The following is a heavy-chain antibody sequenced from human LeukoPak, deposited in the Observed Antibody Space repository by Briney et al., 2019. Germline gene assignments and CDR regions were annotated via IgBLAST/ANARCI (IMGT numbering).Heavy chain of an antibody. V-gene: IGHV3-21*06. Sequence: GGSLRLSCAASGFTFTSYSMSWVRQAPGKGLEWVSFISSSSSYIYYADSVKGRFTISRDNAKNSLYLQMNSLRAEDTAVYYCAREAVVISYYFDYWGQGTLVTVSS. CDR1: GFTFTSYS. CDR2: ISSSSSYI. D-gene: IGHD2-21*01. CDR3: AREAVVISYYFDY. J-gene: IGHJ4*02.